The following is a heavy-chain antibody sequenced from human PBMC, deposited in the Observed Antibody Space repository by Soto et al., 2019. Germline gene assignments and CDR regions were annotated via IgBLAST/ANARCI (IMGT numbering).Heavy chain of an antibody. CDR1: GYTFTTYH. Sequence: QVQLVQSGAEMKEPGASVKVSCKSSGYTFTTYHLHWVRQAPGHGLQWLGVLNPSTGRTTYAQTCQGRFTMTWDTSTSTVYMDLSSLTSEDTAVYYCAREQIVTWSDDYYSGMDVWGQGTTVIVSS. J-gene: IGHJ6*02. V-gene: IGHV1-46*01. CDR2: LNPSTGRT. CDR3: AREQIVTWSDDYYSGMDV. D-gene: IGHD2-15*01.